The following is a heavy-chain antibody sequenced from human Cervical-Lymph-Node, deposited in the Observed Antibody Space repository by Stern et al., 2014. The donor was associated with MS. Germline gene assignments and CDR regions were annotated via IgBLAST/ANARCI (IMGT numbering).Heavy chain of an antibody. V-gene: IGHV3-74*02. Sequence: EVQLVQSGGGVVQPGGSLRLSCAASGFTFSSQWMHWVRQAPAKGLVWVSRINSEGSSTTYADAVKGRFTISRDNAKKTLYLQMDSLRAEDTAVYYCARSNYGMDVWGQGTTVTVSS. CDR2: INSEGSST. CDR3: ARSNYGMDV. J-gene: IGHJ6*02. CDR1: GFTFSSQW. D-gene: IGHD2-8*01.